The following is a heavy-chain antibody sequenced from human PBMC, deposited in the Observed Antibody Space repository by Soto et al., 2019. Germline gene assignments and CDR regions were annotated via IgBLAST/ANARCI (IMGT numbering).Heavy chain of an antibody. D-gene: IGHD1-26*01. CDR1: GFTFSTSG. J-gene: IGHJ4*02. Sequence: QVQLVESGGGVVQPGRSLRLSCAASGFTFSTSGMYWVRQAPGKGLEWVAVISYDGSNKYYADSVKGRFTISRDNSKNTLYLQMNSLRAEDTAVYYCAKGSYSGIYSDFDYWGQGTLVTVSS. V-gene: IGHV3-30*18. CDR2: ISYDGSNK. CDR3: AKGSYSGIYSDFDY.